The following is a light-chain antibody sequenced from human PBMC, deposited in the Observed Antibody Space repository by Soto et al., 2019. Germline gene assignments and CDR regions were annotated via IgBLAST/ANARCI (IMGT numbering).Light chain of an antibody. Sequence: IRMTQSPSSLSASIGDRVTFTCRASHRLNTYLAWYQQKPGKAPKLLIYGASTLQSGVPSRFSGSGSGTDFTLLISSLQSEDFATDYCQQYCSYPYTFGQGTKLEIK. CDR3: QQYCSYPYT. CDR2: GAS. CDR1: HRLNTY. J-gene: IGKJ2*01. V-gene: IGKV1-8*01.